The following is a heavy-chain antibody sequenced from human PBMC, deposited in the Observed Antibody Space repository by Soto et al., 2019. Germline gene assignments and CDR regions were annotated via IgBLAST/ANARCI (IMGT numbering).Heavy chain of an antibody. D-gene: IGHD1-26*01. CDR1: GFSFTSYA. V-gene: IGHV3-23*01. CDR3: ARWSFLDY. Sequence: EVQLLESGGGLVRPGGSLRLSCAASGFSFTSYALSWVRQAPGKGLEWVSTISGSDGKTYYADSVKGRFSISRDTSKTTLYLQMKSLRVEDTAVYYCARWSFLDYWGQGTRVTVS. CDR2: ISGSDGKT. J-gene: IGHJ4*02.